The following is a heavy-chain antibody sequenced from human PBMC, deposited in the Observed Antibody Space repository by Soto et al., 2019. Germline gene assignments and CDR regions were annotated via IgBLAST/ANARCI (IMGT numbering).Heavy chain of an antibody. J-gene: IGHJ3*01. CDR2: IGANGGGK. V-gene: IGHV3-23*01. CDR3: ARVPNGDYRGAFDF. D-gene: IGHD4-17*01. Sequence: EVQLLEPGGGLVQPGGSLRLSCAASGFTFSSFFMSWVRQAPGKGLDWVSGIGANGGGKYYADSVKGRFIISRDNSKNTIYLQMNSLRAEDTAVYYCARVPNGDYRGAFDFWGQKTMVNVSS. CDR1: GFTFSSFF.